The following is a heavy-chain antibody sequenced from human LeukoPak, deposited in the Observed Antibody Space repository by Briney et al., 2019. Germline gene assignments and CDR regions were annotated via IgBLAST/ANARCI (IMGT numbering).Heavy chain of an antibody. V-gene: IGHV1-2*02. Sequence: ASVKVSCKASGYTFTGYYMHWVRQAPGQGLEWMGWINPNSGGTNYAQKFQGRVTMTRNTSISTAYMELSSLRSEDTAVYYCAREGPIVVVTDNSGDWFDPWGQGTLVTVSS. D-gene: IGHD2-21*02. J-gene: IGHJ5*02. CDR2: INPNSGGT. CDR3: AREGPIVVVTDNSGDWFDP. CDR1: GYTFTGYY.